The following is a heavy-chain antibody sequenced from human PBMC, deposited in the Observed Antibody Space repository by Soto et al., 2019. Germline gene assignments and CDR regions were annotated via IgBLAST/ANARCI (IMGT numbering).Heavy chain of an antibody. J-gene: IGHJ6*02. V-gene: IGHV4-31*03. CDR3: ARDYLLRFLGDYYGMDV. D-gene: IGHD3-3*01. CDR1: GGSISSGGYY. CDR2: IYYSGST. Sequence: PSETLSLTCTVSGGSISSGGYYWSWIRQHPGKGLEWIGYIYYSGSTYYNPSLKSRVTISVDTSKNQFSLKLSSVTAADTAVYYCARDYLLRFLGDYYGMDVWGQGTTVTVSS.